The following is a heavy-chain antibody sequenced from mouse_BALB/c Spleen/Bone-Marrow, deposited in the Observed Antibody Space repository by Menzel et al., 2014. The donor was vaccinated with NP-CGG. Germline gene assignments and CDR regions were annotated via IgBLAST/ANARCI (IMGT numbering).Heavy chain of an antibody. CDR1: GFTFSNYW. V-gene: IGHV6-6*02. Sequence: EVQRVESGGGLVQPGGSMKLSCVASGFTFSNYWMNWVRQSPEKGLEWVAEIRLKSNNYATHYAESVEGRFTISRDDSKSSVYLQMNNLRAEDTGIYYCTTGFAYWGQGTLVTVSA. CDR3: TTGFAY. J-gene: IGHJ3*01. CDR2: IRLKSNNYAT.